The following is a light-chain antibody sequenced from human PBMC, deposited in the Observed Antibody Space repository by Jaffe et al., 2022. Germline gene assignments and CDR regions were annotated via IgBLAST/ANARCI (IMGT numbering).Light chain of an antibody. CDR3: MQALQTPFT. CDR1: QSLLHSNGNTY. V-gene: IGKV2-28*01. CDR2: LGS. Sequence: DIVMTQSPLSLPVTPGEPASISCRSSQSLLHSNGNTYLDWYLQKPGQSPQVLIYLGSNRASGVPDRVSGSGSGTDFTLKISRVEAEDVGVYYCMQALQTPFTFGGGTKVEIK. J-gene: IGKJ4*01.